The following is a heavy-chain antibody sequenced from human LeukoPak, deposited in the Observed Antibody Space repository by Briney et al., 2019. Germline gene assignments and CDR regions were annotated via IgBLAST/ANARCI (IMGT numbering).Heavy chain of an antibody. Sequence: GGSLRLSRVGSGFIFKNYGIHWVRQAPGKGLEWVAFIRYGAYNEYYADSVKGRFTISRDNSKNSLYLQMKSLRPEDTAVYYCAKSRAPTAEPDAFDIWGRGTMVTVS. CDR3: AKSRAPTAEPDAFDI. CDR2: IRYGAYNE. CDR1: GFIFKNYG. V-gene: IGHV3-30*02. D-gene: IGHD1-14*01. J-gene: IGHJ3*02.